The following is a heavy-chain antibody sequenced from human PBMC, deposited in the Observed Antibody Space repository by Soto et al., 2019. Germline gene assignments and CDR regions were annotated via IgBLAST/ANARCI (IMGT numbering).Heavy chain of an antibody. CDR2: IYYSGST. CDR3: ARTYYYGSVSLYYFDY. Sequence: ETLSLTCTVSGGSIRNYYWSWLRQPPGKGLEWIGYIYYSGSTNYKPSLKGRVTISVDTSKNQFYLKLSSVTAADTAVYYCARTYYYGSVSLYYFDYWGQGTLVTVSS. CDR1: GGSIRNYY. V-gene: IGHV4-59*01. D-gene: IGHD3-10*01. J-gene: IGHJ4*02.